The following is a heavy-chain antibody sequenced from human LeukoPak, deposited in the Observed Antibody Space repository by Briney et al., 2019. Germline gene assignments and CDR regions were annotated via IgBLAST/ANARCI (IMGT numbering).Heavy chain of an antibody. CDR1: GGSISSYY. J-gene: IGHJ5*02. CDR2: IYYSGST. CDR3: ARSISLDWFDP. Sequence: PSETLSLTCTVSGGSISSYYWSWIRQPPGKGLEWIGYIYYSGSTNYNPSLKSRVTISVDTSKNQFSLKPSSVTAADTAVYYCARSISLDWFDPWGQGTLVTVSS. D-gene: IGHD2-21*01. V-gene: IGHV4-59*08.